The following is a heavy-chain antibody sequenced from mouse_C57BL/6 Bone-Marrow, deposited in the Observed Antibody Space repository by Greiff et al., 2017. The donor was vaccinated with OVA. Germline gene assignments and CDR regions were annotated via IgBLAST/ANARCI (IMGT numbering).Heavy chain of an antibody. CDR3: AGYSRAVVEGGNAMDY. Sequence: EVNLVESGAGLVQPGGSLSLSCAASGFTFTDYYMSWVSQPPGKALEWLGFISNKANGSTTENSASVKGRLTTARYNSQSILYLQMNALGAEGSATYYCAGYSRAVVEGGNAMDYWGQGTSVTVSS. CDR2: ISNKANGSTT. V-gene: IGHV7-3*01. J-gene: IGHJ4*01. CDR1: GFTFTDYY. D-gene: IGHD1-1*01.